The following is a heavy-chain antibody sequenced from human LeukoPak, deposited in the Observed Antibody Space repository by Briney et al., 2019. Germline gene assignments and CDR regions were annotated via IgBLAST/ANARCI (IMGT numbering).Heavy chain of an antibody. Sequence: QTGRSLRLSCAASGFTFSSYGMHWVRQAPGKGLEWVAVISYDGSNKYYADSVKGRFTISRDNSKNTLYLQMNSLRAEDTAVYYCAKEDVYYYDSSGYPDYWGQGTLVTVSS. CDR3: AKEDVYYYDSSGYPDY. V-gene: IGHV3-30*18. CDR1: GFTFSSYG. J-gene: IGHJ4*02. CDR2: ISYDGSNK. D-gene: IGHD3-22*01.